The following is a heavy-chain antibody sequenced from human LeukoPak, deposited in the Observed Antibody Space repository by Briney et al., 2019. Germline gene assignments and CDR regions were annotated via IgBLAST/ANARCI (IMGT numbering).Heavy chain of an antibody. Sequence: ASVKVSCKASGYTFTGYNIHWVRQAPGQGLEWMGWMNPNSGGANYAQKFQGRVTMTRDTSISTAYMELSRLRSDDTAVYYCARGYPLSTTAAGTYFQHWGQGTLVTVSS. CDR1: GYTFTGYN. J-gene: IGHJ1*01. CDR3: ARGYPLSTTAAGTYFQH. CDR2: MNPNSGGA. V-gene: IGHV1-2*02. D-gene: IGHD6-13*01.